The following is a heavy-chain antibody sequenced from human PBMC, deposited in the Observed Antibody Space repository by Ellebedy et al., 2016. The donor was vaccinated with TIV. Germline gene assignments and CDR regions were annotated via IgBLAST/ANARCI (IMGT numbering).Heavy chain of an antibody. CDR1: GFSFRNYG. V-gene: IGHV3-30*18. Sequence: GESLKISCAASGFSFRNYGMHWVRQAPGKGLEWVAVISSDGIDENYAASVRGRFTISRDNSKNTLFLQMNSLRPEDTAVYYCAKDLGRWLDYFDYWGQGTLVTVSS. CDR2: ISSDGIDE. CDR3: AKDLGRWLDYFDY. J-gene: IGHJ4*02. D-gene: IGHD6-19*01.